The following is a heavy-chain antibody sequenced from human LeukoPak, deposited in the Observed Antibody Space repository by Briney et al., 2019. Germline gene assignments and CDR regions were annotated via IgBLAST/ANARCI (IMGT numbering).Heavy chain of an antibody. Sequence: GGSLRLSCAASGFTFSSYGMHWVRQAPGKGLEWVAVISYDGSNKYYADSVKGRFTISRDNSKNTLYLQMNSLRAEDTAVYYCAKDRWFGDSYYFDYWGQGTLVTVSS. CDR3: AKDRWFGDSYYFDY. D-gene: IGHD3-10*01. CDR1: GFTFSSYG. CDR2: ISYDGSNK. V-gene: IGHV3-30*18. J-gene: IGHJ4*02.